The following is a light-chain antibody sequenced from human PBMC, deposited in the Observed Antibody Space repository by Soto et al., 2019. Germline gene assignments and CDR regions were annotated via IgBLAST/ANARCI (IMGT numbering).Light chain of an antibody. V-gene: IGLV2-14*02. Sequence: QSVLTQPASVSGSPGQSITISCTGTSSDVGSYNLVSWYQLHPGKAPRLIIYEASQRPSGVSDRFSGSKSGNTASLAISGLQSEDEADYYCAAWDDSLNGVVFGGGTQLTVL. CDR1: SSDVGSYNL. CDR2: EAS. J-gene: IGLJ2*01. CDR3: AAWDDSLNGVV.